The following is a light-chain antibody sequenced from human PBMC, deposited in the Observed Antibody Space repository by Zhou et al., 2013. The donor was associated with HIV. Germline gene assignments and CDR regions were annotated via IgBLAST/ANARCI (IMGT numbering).Light chain of an antibody. CDR1: LSIRNF. J-gene: IGKJ4*01. CDR3: QQAYSVPLT. CDR2: LAS. Sequence: DIQMTQSPSSVSASVGDSVTITCRTRLSIRNFLNWYQQKPGKAPKLLVHLASNLQSGVSSRFSGSGSGTHFSLNITGLRPEDSATYYCQQAYSVPLTFGGGTRLEI. V-gene: IGKV1-39*01.